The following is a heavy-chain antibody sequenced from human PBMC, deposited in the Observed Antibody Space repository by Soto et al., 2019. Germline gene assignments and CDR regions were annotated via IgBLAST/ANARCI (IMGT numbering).Heavy chain of an antibody. V-gene: IGHV3-30-3*01. D-gene: IGHD5-12*01. Sequence: QVQLVESGGGVVQPGRSLRLSCAASGFTFSSYAMHWVRQAPGKGLEWVAVISYDGSNKYYADSVKGRFTISRDNSKKRLYLQMNSPRGEATAVYYCASDEGSGYDPVYYGMDVWGQGTTVTVSS. CDR3: ASDEGSGYDPVYYGMDV. CDR1: GFTFSSYA. CDR2: ISYDGSNK. J-gene: IGHJ6*02.